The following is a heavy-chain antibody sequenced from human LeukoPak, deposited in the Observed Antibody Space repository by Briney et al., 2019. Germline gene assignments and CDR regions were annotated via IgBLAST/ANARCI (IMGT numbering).Heavy chain of an antibody. CDR1: GYTFTSYD. V-gene: IGHV1-8*01. Sequence: ASVKVSCKASGYTFTSYDINWVRQATGQGLEWMGWMNPNSGNTGYARKFQGRVSMTSNTSTSTAYIELNSLRSEDTAVYYCARGQGNSGPFWDYWGQGTLVTVSS. CDR2: MNPNSGNT. J-gene: IGHJ4*02. CDR3: ARGQGNSGPFWDY. D-gene: IGHD4-23*01.